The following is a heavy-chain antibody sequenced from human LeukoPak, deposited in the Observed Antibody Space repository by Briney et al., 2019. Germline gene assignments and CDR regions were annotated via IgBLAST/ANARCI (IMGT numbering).Heavy chain of an antibody. J-gene: IGHJ6*02. CDR1: GYTFTSYG. Sequence: ASVKVSCKASGYTFTSYGISWVRQAPGQGLEWMGWISAYNGNTNYAQKLQGRVTMTTDTSTSTAYMELRSLRSDDTAVYYCAQLLWFGELLLDYGMDVWGQGTTVTVSS. CDR2: ISAYNGNT. CDR3: AQLLWFGELLLDYGMDV. V-gene: IGHV1-18*01. D-gene: IGHD3-10*01.